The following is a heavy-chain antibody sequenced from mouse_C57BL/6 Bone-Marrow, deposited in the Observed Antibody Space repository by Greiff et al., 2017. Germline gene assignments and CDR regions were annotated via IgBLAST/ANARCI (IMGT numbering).Heavy chain of an antibody. CDR1: GYTFTSYW. CDR2: IHPNSGST. D-gene: IGHD1-1*01. J-gene: IGHJ1*03. Sequence: QVQLQQPGAELVKPGASVKLSCKASGYTFTSYWMHWVKPRPGQGLEWIGMIHPNSGSTNYNEKFKSKATLTVDKSSSTAYMQLSSLTSEDSAVYYCARSITTVVSPYWYFDVWGTGTTVTVSS. CDR3: ARSITTVVSPYWYFDV. V-gene: IGHV1-64*01.